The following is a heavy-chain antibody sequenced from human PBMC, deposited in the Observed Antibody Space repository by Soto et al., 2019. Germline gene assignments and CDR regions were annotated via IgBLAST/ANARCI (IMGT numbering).Heavy chain of an antibody. CDR1: GYSFTSYG. CDR2: ISPYNGHT. Sequence: ASVKVSCKASGYSFTSYGISWVRRAPGQGLEWMGWISPYNGHTQFVQRFQGRVSMTTDTSTKTAYMELRNLRSDDTAHYYCARDLTIVPATHPRLENYGMDVWGQGTTVTVS. V-gene: IGHV1-18*01. J-gene: IGHJ6*02. CDR3: ARDLTIVPATHPRLENYGMDV. D-gene: IGHD2-2*01.